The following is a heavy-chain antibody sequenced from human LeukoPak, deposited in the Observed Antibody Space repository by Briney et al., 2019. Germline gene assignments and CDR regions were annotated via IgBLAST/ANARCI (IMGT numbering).Heavy chain of an antibody. D-gene: IGHD3-22*01. CDR2: INPSGGST. CDR1: GYTFPSYF. CDR3: ARDGVIYYDSPGNHNWFDP. J-gene: IGHJ5*02. Sequence: GASVKVSCKASGYTFPSYFMHWVRQAPGQGLEWMGIINPSGGSTSYAQKFQGRVTMTRDTSTSTVYMELSSPRSEDTAVYYCARDGVIYYDSPGNHNWFDPWGQGTLVTVSS. V-gene: IGHV1-46*01.